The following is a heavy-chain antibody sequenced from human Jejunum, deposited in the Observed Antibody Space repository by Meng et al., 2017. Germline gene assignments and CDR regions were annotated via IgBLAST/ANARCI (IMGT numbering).Heavy chain of an antibody. Sequence: AQLQESGPGLVRPSETLSLICSVSGGSFSSAGYQWSWIRQPPGKGLEWIGYASTNYNPSLKSRVTISVDTSKNQFSLRLTSVTAADTAVYYCARDHMGSLDYWGQGILVTVSS. CDR1: GGSFSSAGYQ. D-gene: IGHD1-26*01. CDR3: ARDHMGSLDY. V-gene: IGHV4-61*08. J-gene: IGHJ4*02. CDR2: AST.